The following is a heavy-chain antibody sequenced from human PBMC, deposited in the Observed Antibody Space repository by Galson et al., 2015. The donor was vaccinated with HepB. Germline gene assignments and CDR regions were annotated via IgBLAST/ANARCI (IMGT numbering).Heavy chain of an antibody. J-gene: IGHJ5*02. D-gene: IGHD3-3*01. CDR1: GGTFSRYA. CDR2: IIPIFGTA. Sequence: SVKVSCKASGGTFSRYAISWVRQAPGQGLEWMGGIIPIFGTANYAQKFQGRVTITADESTSTAYMELSSLRSEDTAVYYCARVTIFGVVIPEMGGWFDPWGQGTLVTVSS. V-gene: IGHV1-69*13. CDR3: ARVTIFGVVIPEMGGWFDP.